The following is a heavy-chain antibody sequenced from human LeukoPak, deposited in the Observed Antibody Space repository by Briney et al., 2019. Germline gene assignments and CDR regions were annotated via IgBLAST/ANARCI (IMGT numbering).Heavy chain of an antibody. J-gene: IGHJ5*02. Sequence: SETLSLTCTVSGGSISSYYWSWIRQPPGKGLEWIGYIYYSESTYYNPSLKSRVTISVDTSKNQFSLKLSSVTAADTAVYYCAREILTNYDSSGYYYPSWFDPWGQGTLVTVSS. CDR2: IYYSEST. CDR1: GGSISSYY. V-gene: IGHV4-30-4*08. D-gene: IGHD3-22*01. CDR3: AREILTNYDSSGYYYPSWFDP.